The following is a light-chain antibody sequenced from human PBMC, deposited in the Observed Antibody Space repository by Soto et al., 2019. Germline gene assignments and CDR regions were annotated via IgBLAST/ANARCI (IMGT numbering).Light chain of an antibody. J-gene: IGKJ5*01. CDR1: QSIYPS. V-gene: IGKV3-15*01. Sequence: EIVMTQSPATLSVSPGERVTLSWRASQSIYPSEAGHQQKPGQAPRLLIYCAATRANSIAARFSGSGSGTEVTLTISSLQSEDFAVYYCQQYNNWPPITFGQGTRLEIK. CDR2: CAA. CDR3: QQYNNWPPIT.